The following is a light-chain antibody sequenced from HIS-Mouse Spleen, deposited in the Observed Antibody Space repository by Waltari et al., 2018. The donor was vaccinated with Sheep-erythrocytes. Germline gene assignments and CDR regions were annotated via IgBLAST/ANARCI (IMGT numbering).Light chain of an antibody. CDR3: AAWDDSLNGVV. Sequence: QSVLTQPPSASGTPGQRLTISCSGSSSNIGSNTVNWYQQLPGTAPKLLIYSNKQRPSGVPGRFSGSKSGTSASLAISGLQSEDEADYYCAAWDDSLNGVVFGGGTKLTVL. V-gene: IGLV1-44*01. CDR1: SSNIGSNT. CDR2: SNK. J-gene: IGLJ2*01.